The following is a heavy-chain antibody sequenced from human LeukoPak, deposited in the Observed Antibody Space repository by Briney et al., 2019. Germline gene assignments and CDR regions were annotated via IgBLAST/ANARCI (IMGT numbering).Heavy chain of an antibody. CDR2: VYYSGNT. V-gene: IGHV4-59*01. Sequence: SESLSLTCSVSGVSISNYYWTWIRQPPGKGLEWVGYVYYSGNTNYNPSLKSRVTISVDTSKKQLSLRLTSVTAADTAVYYCARVYTSWCFDYWGQGTLVTVSS. D-gene: IGHD2-15*01. J-gene: IGHJ4*02. CDR3: ARVYTSWCFDY. CDR1: GVSISNYY.